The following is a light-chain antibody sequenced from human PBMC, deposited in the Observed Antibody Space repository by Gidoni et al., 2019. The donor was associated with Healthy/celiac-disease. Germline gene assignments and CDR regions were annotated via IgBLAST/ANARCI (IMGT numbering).Light chain of an antibody. V-gene: IGKV4-1*01. Sequence: DIVMTQSQDSLAVSLGERATINCNSSQSVLYSSNNKNYLAWYQQKPGQPPKLLIYWASTRESGVPDRFSGSGSGTDFTLTISSLQAEDVAVYYCQQYYSTPPTFGPGTKVDI. J-gene: IGKJ3*01. CDR2: WAS. CDR1: QSVLYSSNNKNY. CDR3: QQYYSTPPT.